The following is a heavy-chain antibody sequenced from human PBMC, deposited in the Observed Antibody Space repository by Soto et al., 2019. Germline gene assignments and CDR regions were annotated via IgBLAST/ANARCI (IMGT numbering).Heavy chain of an antibody. Sequence: QVQLVESGGGVVQPGRSLRLSCAASGFTFSSYGMHWVRQAPGKGLEWVAVISYDGSNKYYADSVKGRFTISRDNSKNTLYLQMNSLRAEDTAVYYCAKVIYDYGGKGYYYYYGMDVWGQGTTVTVSS. CDR3: AKVIYDYGGKGYYYYYGMDV. CDR1: GFTFSSYG. V-gene: IGHV3-30*18. J-gene: IGHJ6*02. D-gene: IGHD4-17*01. CDR2: ISYDGSNK.